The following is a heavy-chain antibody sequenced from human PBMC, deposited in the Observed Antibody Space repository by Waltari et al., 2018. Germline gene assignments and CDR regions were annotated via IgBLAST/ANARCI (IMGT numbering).Heavy chain of an antibody. D-gene: IGHD3-3*01. CDR3: ARATIFGVVPPYYYYGMDV. CDR1: GGSISSYY. V-gene: IGHV4-59*01. J-gene: IGHJ6*02. CDR2: IYYSGAT. Sequence: QVQLQESGPGLVKPSETLSLTCTVSGGSISSYYWSWIRQPPGKGLEWIGYIYYSGATNYNPSLKSVVTISVDTSKNQFSLKLSSVTAADTAVYYCARATIFGVVPPYYYYGMDVWGQGTTVTVSS.